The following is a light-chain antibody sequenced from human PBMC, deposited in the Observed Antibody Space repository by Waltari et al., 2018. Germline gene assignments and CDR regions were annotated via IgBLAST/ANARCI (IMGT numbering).Light chain of an antibody. V-gene: IGLV2-11*01. CDR3: CSYAGRATWA. CDR2: FVN. J-gene: IGLJ3*02. Sequence: QSALTQPRSVSGSPGHSVTISCTGTSSDVGGYDYVSWYQQHPGKAPKLVIFFVNKRPSGVPDRCSGSKSGNTASLTISGLQADDEADYNCCSYAGRATWAFGGGTKLTVL. CDR1: SSDVGGYDY.